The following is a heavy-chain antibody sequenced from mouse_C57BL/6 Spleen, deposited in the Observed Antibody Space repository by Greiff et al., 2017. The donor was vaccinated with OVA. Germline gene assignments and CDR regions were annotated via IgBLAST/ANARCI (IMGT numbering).Heavy chain of an antibody. J-gene: IGHJ2*01. CDR2: IYPGNSDT. D-gene: IGHD2-4*01. CDR3: TRDDYDGNDFDY. V-gene: IGHV1-5*01. CDR1: GYTFTSYW. Sequence: SGTVLARPGASVQMSCKTSGYTFTSYWMHWVKQRPGQGLEWIGAIYPGNSDTSYNQKFKGKAKLTAVTSASTAYMELSSLPTEDAAVYYCTRDDYDGNDFDYWGQGTTLTVSA.